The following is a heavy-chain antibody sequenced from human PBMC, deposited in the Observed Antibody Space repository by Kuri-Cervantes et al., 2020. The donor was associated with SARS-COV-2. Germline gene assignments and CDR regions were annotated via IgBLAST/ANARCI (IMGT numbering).Heavy chain of an antibody. Sequence: LSLTCAASGFTSSGSAMHWVRQASGKGLEWVGRIRSKANSYATAYAASVKGRFSISRDDSKSIVYLQLSSLKTEDTAKYHCTVVSISTWYYFDYWGQGTVVTVSS. CDR1: GFTSSGSA. V-gene: IGHV3-73*01. CDR3: TVVSISTWYYFDY. CDR2: IRSKANSYAT. J-gene: IGHJ4*02. D-gene: IGHD2-15*01.